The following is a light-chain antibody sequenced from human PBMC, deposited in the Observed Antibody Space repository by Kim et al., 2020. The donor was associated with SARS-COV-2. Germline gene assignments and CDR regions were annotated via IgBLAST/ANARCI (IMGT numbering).Light chain of an antibody. V-gene: IGKV1-5*03. CDR3: QQYNSYSPYT. CDR2: KAS. Sequence: ASVGDRLTITCRASQSISSWLAWYQQKPGKAPKLLIYKASSLESGVPSRFSGSGSGTEFTLTISSLQPDDFATYYCQQYNSYSPYTFGHGTKLEI. CDR1: QSISSW. J-gene: IGKJ2*01.